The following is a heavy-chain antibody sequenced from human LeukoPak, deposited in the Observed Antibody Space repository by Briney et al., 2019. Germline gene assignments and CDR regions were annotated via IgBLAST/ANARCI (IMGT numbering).Heavy chain of an antibody. CDR2: INPNSGGT. D-gene: IGHD2-2*02. CDR3: ARAGGYCSSTSCYKINWFDP. J-gene: IGHJ5*02. V-gene: IGHV1-2*02. Sequence: PVASVKVSCKASGYTFTTYYVHWVRQAPGQGLERMGWINPNSGGTNYAQKFQGRVTMTRDTSISTAYMELSRLRSDDTAVYYCARAGGYCSSTSCYKINWFDPWGQGTLVTVSS. CDR1: GYTFTTYY.